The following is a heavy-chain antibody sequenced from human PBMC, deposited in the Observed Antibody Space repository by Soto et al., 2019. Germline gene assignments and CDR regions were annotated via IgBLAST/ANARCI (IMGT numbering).Heavy chain of an antibody. J-gene: IGHJ6*02. CDR1: GFTFSNAW. CDR3: TTCSGWYYYYYGMDV. V-gene: IGHV3-15*01. Sequence: GGSLRLSCAASGFTFSNAWMSWVRQAPGKGLEWVGRIKSKTDGGTTDYAAPVKGRFTISRDDSKNTLYLQMNSLKTEDTAVYYCTTCSGWYYYYYGMDVWGQGTTVTVSS. D-gene: IGHD6-19*01. CDR2: IKSKTDGGTT.